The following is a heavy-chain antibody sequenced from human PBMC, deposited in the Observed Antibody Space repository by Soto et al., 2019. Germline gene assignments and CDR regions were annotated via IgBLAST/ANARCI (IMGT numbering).Heavy chain of an antibody. CDR3: ARLYDSSGPSFDP. CDR1: GGSISSYY. D-gene: IGHD3-22*01. CDR2: IYYSGST. J-gene: IGHJ5*02. Sequence: QVQLQASGPGLVKPSETLSLTCTVSGGSISSYYWSWIRQHPGKGLEWIGYIYYSGSTNYNPSLKSRVTISVDTSKNQFSLKLSSVTAADTAVYYCARLYDSSGPSFDPWGQGTLVTVSS. V-gene: IGHV4-59*01.